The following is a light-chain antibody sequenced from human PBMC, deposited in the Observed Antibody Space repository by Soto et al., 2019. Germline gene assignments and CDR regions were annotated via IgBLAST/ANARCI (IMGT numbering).Light chain of an antibody. CDR2: GAS. CDR1: QSVSISY. Sequence: EIVLTQYPGTLSLSPGERVTISCRASQSVSISYLAWYQQKPAQAPRLLIYGASNRATGIPDRFSGSGSGTDFTLTSSRLEPEDFEVYYCQQYGGSPPYTFGQGTKLEIK. V-gene: IGKV3-20*01. J-gene: IGKJ2*01. CDR3: QQYGGSPPYT.